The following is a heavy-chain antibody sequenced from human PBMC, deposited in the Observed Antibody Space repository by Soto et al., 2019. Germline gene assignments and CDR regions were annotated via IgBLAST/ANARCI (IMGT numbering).Heavy chain of an antibody. CDR2: IYYSGST. CDR1: GGSISSGGYY. CDR3: ARSGYSYGPNPLLY. Sequence: QVQLQESGPGLVKPSQTLSLTCTVSGGSISSGGYYWSWIRQHPGKGLEWIGYIYYSGSTYYNPSLMSRVTISVDTSTNQFSLKLSSVTAADKAVYYCARSGYSYGPNPLLYWGQGTLVTVSS. V-gene: IGHV4-31*03. D-gene: IGHD5-18*01. J-gene: IGHJ4*02.